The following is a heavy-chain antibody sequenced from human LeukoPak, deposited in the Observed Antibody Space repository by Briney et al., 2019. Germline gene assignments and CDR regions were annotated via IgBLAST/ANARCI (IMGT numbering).Heavy chain of an antibody. CDR3: ATGIAAAGTGY. J-gene: IGHJ4*02. V-gene: IGHV1-69*05. CDR2: IIPIFGTA. Sequence: ASVKVSCKASGGTFSSYAISWVRQAPGQGLEWVGRIIPIFGTANYAQKFQGRVTITTDESTSTAYMELSSLRSEDTAVYYCATGIAAAGTGYWGQGTLVTVSS. CDR1: GGTFSSYA. D-gene: IGHD6-13*01.